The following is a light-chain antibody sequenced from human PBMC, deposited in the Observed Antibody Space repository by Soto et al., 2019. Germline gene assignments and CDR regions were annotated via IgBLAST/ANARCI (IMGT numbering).Light chain of an antibody. J-gene: IGKJ1*01. CDR2: GAS. V-gene: IGKV3-20*01. CDR3: QQYGSSGT. CDR1: QSVSNNY. Sequence: EIVLTQSPGTLSLSPGERATLSCRASQSVSNNYLAWYQQKPGQAPRLLIYGASNRATGIPDRFSGSGSGTDFTLTISRLEPEDFAVYYCQQYGSSGTVGQGTKEEIK.